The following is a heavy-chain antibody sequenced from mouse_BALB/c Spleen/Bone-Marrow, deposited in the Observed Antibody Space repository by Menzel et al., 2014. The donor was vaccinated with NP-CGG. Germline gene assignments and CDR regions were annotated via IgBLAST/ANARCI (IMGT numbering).Heavy chain of an antibody. CDR1: GHAFTNYL. CDR3: ARRNRDYYAMDY. V-gene: IGHV1-54*01. CDR2: INPGSGGT. J-gene: IGHJ4*01. Sequence: VQLQASGAELVRPGTSVKVSCKASGHAFTNYLLEWVKQRPGQGLEWIGVINPGSGGTKYNEKFKGKATLTVDKSSSTAYMQLSSLTSDDSAVYFCARRNRDYYAMDYWGQGTSVTVSS.